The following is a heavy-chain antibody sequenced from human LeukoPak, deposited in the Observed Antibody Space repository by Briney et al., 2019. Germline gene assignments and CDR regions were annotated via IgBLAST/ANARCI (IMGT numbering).Heavy chain of an antibody. V-gene: IGHV4-61*02. D-gene: IGHD3-10*01. J-gene: IGHJ3*02. Sequence: SETLSLTCTVSGGSISSGSYYWSWIRRPAGKGLEWIGRIYTSGSTNYNPSLKSRVTISVDTSKNQFSLKLSSVTAADTAVYYCARDYQGVRGVSAFDIWGQGTMVTVSS. CDR2: IYTSGST. CDR3: ARDYQGVRGVSAFDI. CDR1: GGSISSGSYY.